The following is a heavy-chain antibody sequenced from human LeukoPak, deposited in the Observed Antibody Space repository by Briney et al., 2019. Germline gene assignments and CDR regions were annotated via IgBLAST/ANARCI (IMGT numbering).Heavy chain of an antibody. Sequence: TSETLSLTCTVSGGSISSASYCWGWIRQPPGKGLEWSGRVYYSGSPYYGPSLKRRVTMSVDTSKNQFSLKLSSVTAADTAVYYCARLIAVTDNYFDYWGQGTLVTVSS. CDR1: GGSISSASYC. J-gene: IGHJ4*02. CDR2: VYYSGSP. D-gene: IGHD6-19*01. V-gene: IGHV4-39*01. CDR3: ARLIAVTDNYFDY.